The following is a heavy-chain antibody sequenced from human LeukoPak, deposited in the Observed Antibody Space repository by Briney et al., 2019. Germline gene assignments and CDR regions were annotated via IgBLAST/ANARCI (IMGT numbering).Heavy chain of an antibody. V-gene: IGHV1-69*13. D-gene: IGHD6-6*01. Sequence: GASVKVSCKASGGTFSSYAISWVRQAPGQGLEWMGGVIPIFGTANYAQKFQGRVTITADESTSTAYMELSSLRSEDTAVYYCASGAASSGFEWYWGQGTLVTVSS. CDR1: GGTFSSYA. CDR3: ASGAASSGFEWY. J-gene: IGHJ4*02. CDR2: VIPIFGTA.